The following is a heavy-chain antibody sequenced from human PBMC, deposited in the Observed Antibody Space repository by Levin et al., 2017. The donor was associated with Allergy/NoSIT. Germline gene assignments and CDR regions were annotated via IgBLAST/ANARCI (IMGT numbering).Heavy chain of an antibody. D-gene: IGHD3-16*02. CDR3: ARDRGIRLGELSFIYYGMDV. J-gene: IGHJ6*02. V-gene: IGHV3-30-3*01. CDR2: ISYDGSNK. CDR1: GFTFSSYA. Sequence: GGSLRLSCAASGFTFSSYAMHWVRQAPGKGLEWVAVISYDGSNKYYADSVKGRFTISRDNSKNTLYLQMNSLRAEDTAVYYCARDRGIRLGELSFIYYGMDVWGQGTTVTVSS.